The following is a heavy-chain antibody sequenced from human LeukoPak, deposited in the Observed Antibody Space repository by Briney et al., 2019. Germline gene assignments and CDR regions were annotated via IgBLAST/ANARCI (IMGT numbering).Heavy chain of an antibody. CDR3: AREYYGSGTWFDP. J-gene: IGHJ5*02. V-gene: IGHV4-4*02. CDR1: GGSISSSNW. D-gene: IGHD3-10*01. Sequence: PSGTLPLTCAVSGGSISSSNWWSWVRQPPGKGLEWIGEIYHSGSTNYNPSLKSRVTISVDKSKNQFSLKLSSVTAADTAVYYCAREYYGSGTWFDPWGQGTLVTVSS. CDR2: IYHSGST.